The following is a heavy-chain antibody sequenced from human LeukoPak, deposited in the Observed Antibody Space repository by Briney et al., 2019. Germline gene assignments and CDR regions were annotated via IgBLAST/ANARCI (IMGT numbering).Heavy chain of an antibody. D-gene: IGHD5-24*01. CDR3: ARVNVEMATIFHDAFDI. CDR2: ISAYNGNT. Sequence: ASVKVSCKASGYTFTSYGISWVRQAPGQGLEWMGWISAYNGNTNYAQKLQGRVTMTTDTSTSTAYMELRSLRSDDTAVYYCARVNVEMATIFHDAFDIWGQGTMVTVSS. CDR1: GYTFTSYG. J-gene: IGHJ3*02. V-gene: IGHV1-18*01.